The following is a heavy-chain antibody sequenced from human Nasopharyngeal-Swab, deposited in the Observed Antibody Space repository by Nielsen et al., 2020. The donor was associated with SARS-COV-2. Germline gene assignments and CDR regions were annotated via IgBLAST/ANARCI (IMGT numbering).Heavy chain of an antibody. Sequence: WIRQPPGKGLEWIAEVYHSGSTNYNPSLDSRLTISVDKSKNQFSLKLTSVTAADTAVYYCARGGWQLSSLPMDVWGQGTTVTVSS. CDR3: ARGGWQLSSLPMDV. CDR2: VYHSGST. V-gene: IGHV4-4*02. J-gene: IGHJ6*02. D-gene: IGHD5-24*01.